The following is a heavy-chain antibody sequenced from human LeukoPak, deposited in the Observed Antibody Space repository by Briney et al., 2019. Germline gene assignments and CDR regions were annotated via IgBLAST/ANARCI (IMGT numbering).Heavy chain of an antibody. CDR2: FDPEEAKM. J-gene: IGHJ4*02. CDR1: GNSLSELS. V-gene: IGHV1-24*01. Sequence: ASATVSCKVSGNSLSELSIQWVRQAPGKGLECMGGFDPEEAKMVYAQNFQGRVTMTADTSTQTAYMELRGLTSDDTAVYYCTTRSGDFWSGFVNWGQGTLVTVSS. CDR3: TTRSGDFWSGFVN. D-gene: IGHD3-3*01.